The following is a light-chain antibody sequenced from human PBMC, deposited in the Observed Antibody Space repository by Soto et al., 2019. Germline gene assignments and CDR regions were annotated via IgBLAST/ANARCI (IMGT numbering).Light chain of an antibody. J-gene: IGLJ3*02. Sequence: QLVLTQPPSVSGAPGQRVTISCTGSSSDIGAGSDVHWYQQFPGAAPKLLIFANSVRPSGVPDRFSASKSGTSASLAITGLQPEDEADYYCQSYDTSLSGWVFGGGTKLTVL. CDR2: ANS. CDR3: QSYDTSLSGWV. CDR1: SSDIGAGSD. V-gene: IGLV1-40*01.